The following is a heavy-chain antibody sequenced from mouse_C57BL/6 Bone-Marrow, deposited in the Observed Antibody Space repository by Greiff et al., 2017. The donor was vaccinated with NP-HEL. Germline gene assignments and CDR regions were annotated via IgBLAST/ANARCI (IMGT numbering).Heavy chain of an antibody. CDR2: INPSNGGT. J-gene: IGHJ2*01. V-gene: IGHV1-53*01. CDR1: GYTFTSYW. D-gene: IGHD1-1*01. Sequence: VQLQQPGTELVKPGASVKLSCKASGYTFTSYWMHWVKQRPGQGLEWIGNINPSNGGTNYNEKFKSKATLTVDKSSSTAYMQLSSLTSEDSAVYYCAREGITTEYYFDYWGQGTTLTVSS. CDR3: AREGITTEYYFDY.